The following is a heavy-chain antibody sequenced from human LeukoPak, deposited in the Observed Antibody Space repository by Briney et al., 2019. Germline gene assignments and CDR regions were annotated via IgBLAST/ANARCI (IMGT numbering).Heavy chain of an antibody. CDR1: GGSISSYY. J-gene: IGHJ4*02. CDR3: ARGAGTLLDY. Sequence: PSETLSLTCTVSGGSISSYYWSWIRQPPGKGLEWIGYIYYSGSTNYNPSLKSRVTISVDTSKNQFSLKLSSVTATDTAVYYCARGAGTLLDYWGQGTLVTVSS. D-gene: IGHD6-19*01. V-gene: IGHV4-59*01. CDR2: IYYSGST.